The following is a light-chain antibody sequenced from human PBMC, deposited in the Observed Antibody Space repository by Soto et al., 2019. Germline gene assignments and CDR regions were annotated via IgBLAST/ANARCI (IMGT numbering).Light chain of an antibody. CDR3: QQYNTYPPT. V-gene: IGKV1-5*03. CDR2: KAS. Sequence: DIQMTQSPSTLSASEGDRVTITCRASQSIGNRLAWYQQKPGKAPNFLIYKASSLESGAPSRFSGSGSGTEFTLTISSLQPDDFATYYCQQYNTYPPTFGGGTKVEIK. J-gene: IGKJ4*01. CDR1: QSIGNR.